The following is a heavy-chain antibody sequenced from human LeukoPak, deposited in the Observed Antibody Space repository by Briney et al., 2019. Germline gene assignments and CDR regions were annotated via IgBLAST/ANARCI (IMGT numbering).Heavy chain of an antibody. J-gene: IGHJ3*02. CDR1: GFAFSNYG. V-gene: IGHV3-30*18. CDR3: AKGHYDSSGYYGMWAFDI. D-gene: IGHD3-22*01. CDR2: ISNDASDK. Sequence: GGSLRLSCAASGFAFSNYGIYWVRQAPGKGLEWVAVISNDASDKHYADSVKGRFTISRDNSKNTLYLQMNSLRAEDTAVYYCAKGHYDSSGYYGMWAFDIWGQGTMVTVSS.